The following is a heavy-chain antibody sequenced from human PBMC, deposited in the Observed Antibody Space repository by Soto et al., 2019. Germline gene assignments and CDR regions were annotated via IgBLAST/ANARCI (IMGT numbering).Heavy chain of an antibody. CDR3: ATRITVFGVLIPPFDP. CDR2: INHTGGT. Sequence: CANLSPTCAVHGGSVTAYYWTWVREPPGKGLEWIGEINHTGGTHYNPSLKSRVTMSVDTSKNQFSLRLSSVTAADTAIYYCATRITVFGVLIPPFDPWGQATHVTAS. J-gene: IGHJ5*02. CDR1: GGSVTAYY. D-gene: IGHD3-3*01. V-gene: IGHV4-34*01.